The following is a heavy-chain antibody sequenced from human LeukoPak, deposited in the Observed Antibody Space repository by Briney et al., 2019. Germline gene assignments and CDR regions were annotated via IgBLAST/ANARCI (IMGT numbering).Heavy chain of an antibody. CDR2: INPNSGGT. D-gene: IGHD1-26*01. V-gene: IGHV1-2*02. CDR3: ATGVGAGELPYYYYYMDV. Sequence: ASVKVSCKASGYTFTGYYMHWVRQAPGQGLEWMGWINPNSGGTNYAQKFQGRVTMTRDTSISTAYMELSRLRSDDTAVYYCATGVGAGELPYYYYYMDVWGKGTTVTISS. J-gene: IGHJ6*03. CDR1: GYTFTGYY.